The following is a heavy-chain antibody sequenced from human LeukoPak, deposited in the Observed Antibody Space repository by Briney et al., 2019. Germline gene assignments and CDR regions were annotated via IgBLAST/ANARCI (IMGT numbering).Heavy chain of an antibody. CDR3: ARPPKPFSSNWREIDY. V-gene: IGHV3-74*01. CDR2: INTDGTGT. Sequence: GGSLRLSCVVSGFTFSSYWMHWVRQVPGKGLVWVSRINTDGTGTSYADSVKGRFTVSRDNAKNTLYLRMNSLRADDTAVYYCARPPKPFSSNWREIDYWGQGTLVTVSS. D-gene: IGHD6-13*01. J-gene: IGHJ4*02. CDR1: GFTFSSYW.